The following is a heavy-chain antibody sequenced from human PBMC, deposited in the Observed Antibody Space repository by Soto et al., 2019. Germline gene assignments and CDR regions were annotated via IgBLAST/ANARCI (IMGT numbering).Heavy chain of an antibody. V-gene: IGHV4-39*01. CDR2: IYYSVPT. Sequence: PSETLSLTCSVSGGSISTNDYYWGWVRQPPGKGLEWIGSIYYSVPTYNNPSLKSRITISVDTSKNQLSLKLRSVTAADTAVYYCARIAIVEVVPGAQRKGRLNWFDPWGQGTLVTVSS. CDR3: ARIAIVEVVPGAQRKGRLNWFDP. CDR1: GGSISTNDYY. J-gene: IGHJ5*02. D-gene: IGHD3-3*01.